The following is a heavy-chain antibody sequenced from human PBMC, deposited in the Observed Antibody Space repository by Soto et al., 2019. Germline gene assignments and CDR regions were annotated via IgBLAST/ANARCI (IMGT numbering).Heavy chain of an antibody. D-gene: IGHD3-3*01. J-gene: IGHJ5*02. V-gene: IGHV4-34*01. CDR3: ARRGPRDTITIFGVVKSWFDP. CDR1: GGSFSGYI. CDR2: INDSGST. Sequence: SETLSLTCAVYGGSFSGYIWSWIRQPPGKGLEWIGEINDSGSTNYNPSLKSRVTISLDTSKNQFSLKLSSVTAADTALFYCARRGPRDTITIFGVVKSWFDPWGQGTLVTSPQ.